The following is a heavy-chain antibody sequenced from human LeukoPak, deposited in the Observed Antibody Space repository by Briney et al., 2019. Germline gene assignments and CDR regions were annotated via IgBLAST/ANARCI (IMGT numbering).Heavy chain of an antibody. J-gene: IGHJ6*02. CDR1: GGTFSGYA. Sequence: ASGKVSCKASGGTFSGYAISWVRQAPGQGLEWMGGIIPIFGTANYAQKFQGRVTITADESTSTAYMELSSLRSEDTAVYYCARDDSSGYYYSSINYYYYGMDVWGQGTTVTVSS. CDR2: IIPIFGTA. V-gene: IGHV1-69*01. D-gene: IGHD3-22*01. CDR3: ARDDSSGYYYSSINYYYYGMDV.